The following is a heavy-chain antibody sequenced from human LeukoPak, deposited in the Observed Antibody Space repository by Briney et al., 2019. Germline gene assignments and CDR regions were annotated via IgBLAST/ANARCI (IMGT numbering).Heavy chain of an antibody. CDR2: INPNSGGT. V-gene: IGHV1-2*02. Sequence: APVKVSCKASGYTFTGYYMHWVRQAPGQGLEWMGWINPNSGGTNYAQKFQGRVTMTRDTSISTAYMELSRLGSDDTAVYYCVTAAGSIVPSYRAEYFQHWGQGTLVTVSS. CDR1: GYTFTGYY. J-gene: IGHJ1*01. CDR3: VTAAGSIVPSYRAEYFQH. D-gene: IGHD1-26*01.